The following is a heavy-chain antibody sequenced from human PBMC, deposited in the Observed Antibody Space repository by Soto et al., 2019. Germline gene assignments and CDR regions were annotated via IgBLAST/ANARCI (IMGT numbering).Heavy chain of an antibody. CDR2: IFHVGST. D-gene: IGHD3-3*01. CDR3: ARLQPDTSGYYFDH. V-gene: IGHV4-4*02. Sequence: QVHLQESGPGLVKPSGTLSLTCAVSGGSISTNQWWNWVRQAPGKGLEWIGEIFHVGSTNYNPSLKSRVIISVDMSKNQFSLNLSSVTAADTAVYYCARLQPDTSGYYFDHWGQGALVTVSS. CDR1: GGSISTNQW. J-gene: IGHJ4*02.